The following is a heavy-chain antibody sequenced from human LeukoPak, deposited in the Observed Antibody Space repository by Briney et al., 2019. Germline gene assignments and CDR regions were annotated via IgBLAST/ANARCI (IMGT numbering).Heavy chain of an antibody. J-gene: IGHJ4*02. V-gene: IGHV4-59*01. Sequence: PETLPLTCTVSGGSISSYYWSWIRQPPGKGLEWIGYIYYSGSTNYNPSLKSRVTISVDTSKNQFSLKLSSVTAADTAVYYCARDIGYYDFWSGYYTPGTFDYWGQGTLVTVSS. CDR2: IYYSGST. D-gene: IGHD3-3*01. CDR1: GGSISSYY. CDR3: ARDIGYYDFWSGYYTPGTFDY.